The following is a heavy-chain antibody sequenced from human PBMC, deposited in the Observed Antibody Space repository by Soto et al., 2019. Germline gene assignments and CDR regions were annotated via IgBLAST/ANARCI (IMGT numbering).Heavy chain of an antibody. CDR3: AGRSGSSDY. J-gene: IGHJ4*02. Sequence: GGSVRLSXAASGFTFSNYTMHWVRQAPGKGLEWVALISYDEIDKYYADAVKGRFTISRDNSKNTLYLRMDSLRAEDTAVYYCAGRSGSSDYWGQGTLVTVSS. D-gene: IGHD3-10*01. CDR2: ISYDEIDK. CDR1: GFTFSNYT. V-gene: IGHV3-30*04.